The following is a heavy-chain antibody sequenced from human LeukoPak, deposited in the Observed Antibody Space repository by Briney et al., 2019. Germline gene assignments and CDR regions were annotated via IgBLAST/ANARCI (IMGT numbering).Heavy chain of an antibody. Sequence: PSETLSLTCSVSGGSIRSDYWSWIRQPAGEGLEWIGRISTGGSTTYNPSFKSRVTMSLDTSKNQFSLNLTSVTAADTAVYYCARDQTYYVSSGYYYVTYFQHWGQGILVTVSS. CDR2: ISTGGST. CDR3: ARDQTYYVSSGYYYVTYFQH. D-gene: IGHD3-22*01. V-gene: IGHV4-4*07. J-gene: IGHJ1*01. CDR1: GGSIRSDY.